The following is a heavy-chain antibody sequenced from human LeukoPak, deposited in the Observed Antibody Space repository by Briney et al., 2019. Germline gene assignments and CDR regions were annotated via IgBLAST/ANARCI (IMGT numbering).Heavy chain of an antibody. Sequence: SETLSLTCAVYGGSFSGYYWGWIRQPPGKGLEWIGSIYHSGSTYYNPSLKSRVTISVDTSKNQFSLKLSSVTAADTAVYYCARDGLERNWFDPWGQGTLVTVSS. CDR1: GGSFSGYY. J-gene: IGHJ5*02. CDR3: ARDGLERNWFDP. CDR2: IYHSGST. V-gene: IGHV4-38-2*02. D-gene: IGHD6-19*01.